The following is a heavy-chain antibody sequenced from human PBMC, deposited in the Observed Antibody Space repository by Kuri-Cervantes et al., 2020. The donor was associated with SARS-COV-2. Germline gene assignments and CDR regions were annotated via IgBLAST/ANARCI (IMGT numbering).Heavy chain of an antibody. Sequence: GGSLRLSCAASGFTFSSYAMHWVRQAPGKGLEWVAVISYDGSNKYYADSVKGRFTISRDNSKNTLYLQVNSLRAEDTAVYYCARAGSGSYFGDFDYWGQGTLVTVSS. J-gene: IGHJ4*02. V-gene: IGHV3-30-3*01. CDR2: ISYDGSNK. D-gene: IGHD1-26*01. CDR3: ARAGSGSYFGDFDY. CDR1: GFTFSSYA.